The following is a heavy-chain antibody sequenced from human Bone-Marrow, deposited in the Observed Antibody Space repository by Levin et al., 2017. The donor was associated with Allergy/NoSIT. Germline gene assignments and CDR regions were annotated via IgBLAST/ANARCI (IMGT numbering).Heavy chain of an antibody. CDR3: VKSLNTMTIHDGFDF. Sequence: SLKISCATSKFIFDDYGMYWVRQAPGKGLELVSGISWNSGKTHYADSVKGRFIISRDNAKNSLYLQMNSLRTEDTALYYCVKSLNTMTIHDGFDFWGQGTMVTVSA. CDR1: KFIFDDYG. V-gene: IGHV3-9*01. CDR2: ISWNSGKT. J-gene: IGHJ3*01. D-gene: IGHD1/OR15-1a*01.